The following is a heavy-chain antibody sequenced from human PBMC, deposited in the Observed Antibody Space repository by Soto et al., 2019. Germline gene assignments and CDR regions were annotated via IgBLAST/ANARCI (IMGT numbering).Heavy chain of an antibody. J-gene: IGHJ6*03. CDR3: AKEKDTAARPRYMDV. Sequence: PGGSLRLSCAASGFTFSSYGMHWVRQAPGKGLEWVAVISYDGSNKYYADSVKGRFTISRDNSKNTLYLQMNSLRAEDTAVYYCAKEKDTAARPRYMDVWGKGTTVTVSS. V-gene: IGHV3-30*18. CDR1: GFTFSSYG. D-gene: IGHD6-6*01. CDR2: ISYDGSNK.